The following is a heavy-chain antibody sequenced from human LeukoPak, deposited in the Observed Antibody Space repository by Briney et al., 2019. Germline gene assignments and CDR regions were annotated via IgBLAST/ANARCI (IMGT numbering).Heavy chain of an antibody. CDR3: AKDPTHYRVWDYYETIGLSY. D-gene: IGHD3-22*01. V-gene: IGHV3-30*02. CDR2: IRFDGSNK. J-gene: IGHJ4*02. Sequence: GGSLRLSCAASGFTFSNYGVHWVRQAPGKGLEWVSFIRFDGSNKYYADSVKCRFTISRDNSKNTLNLQMNSLRAEDTAVYYCAKDPTHYRVWDYYETIGLSYWGQGTLVTVSS. CDR1: GFTFSNYG.